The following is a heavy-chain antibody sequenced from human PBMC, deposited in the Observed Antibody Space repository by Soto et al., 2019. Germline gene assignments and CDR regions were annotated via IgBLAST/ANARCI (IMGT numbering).Heavy chain of an antibody. Sequence: SETLSLTCAVSGGYISSSGFYWSWIRQRPGKGLEWIGYIYYSGNTFYNPSLKSRVTMSVDTSKTQFSLKLSSVTAADTAIYYCARGPDPTFYDFWSSLSTYYFDYWGLGTLVTVSS. CDR3: ARGPDPTFYDFWSSLSTYYFDY. D-gene: IGHD3-3*01. J-gene: IGHJ4*02. CDR2: IYYSGNT. V-gene: IGHV4-31*11. CDR1: GGYISSSGFY.